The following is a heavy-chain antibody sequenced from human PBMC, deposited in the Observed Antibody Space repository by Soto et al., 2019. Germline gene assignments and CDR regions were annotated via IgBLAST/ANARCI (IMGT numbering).Heavy chain of an antibody. Sequence: PSETLSLTCTVSGGSISSYYWSWIRQPAGKGLEWIGRIYTSGSTNYNPSLKSRVTMSVDTSKNQFSLKLSSVTAADTAVYYCATLVREEEGNYYVYYGMDVSGKGTIVTVPS. CDR3: ATLVREEEGNYYVYYGMDV. CDR1: GGSISSYY. D-gene: IGHD6-13*01. CDR2: IYTSGST. J-gene: IGHJ6*04. V-gene: IGHV4-4*07.